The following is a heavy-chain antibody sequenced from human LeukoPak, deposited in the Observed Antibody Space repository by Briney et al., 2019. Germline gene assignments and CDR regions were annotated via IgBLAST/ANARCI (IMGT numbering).Heavy chain of an antibody. Sequence: GGTLRLSCAASGFTFSSYGVSWVRQAPGKGLEWVSGISGSGHRTYYADSVKGRFTISRDNAKNSLYLQMNSLRAEDTAVYYCARDGQWLRFDPWGQGTLVTVSS. D-gene: IGHD6-19*01. V-gene: IGHV3-23*01. J-gene: IGHJ5*02. CDR2: ISGSGHRT. CDR1: GFTFSSYG. CDR3: ARDGQWLRFDP.